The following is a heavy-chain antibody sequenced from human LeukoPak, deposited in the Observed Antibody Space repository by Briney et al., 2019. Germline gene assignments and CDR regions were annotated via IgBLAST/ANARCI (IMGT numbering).Heavy chain of an antibody. CDR1: AYTFSSYG. D-gene: IGHD6-19*01. CDR2: IIANNDNT. CDR3: ARDHGRNGWYPDAFDI. V-gene: IGHV1-18*01. Sequence: GASVKVSCKASAYTFSSYGINWVRQAPGQGLEWMGWIIANNDNTKYAQKLQGRVTMTTDTSTSTAYMELRSLRSDDTAVYYCARDHGRNGWYPDAFDIWGQGTTVTVSS. J-gene: IGHJ3*02.